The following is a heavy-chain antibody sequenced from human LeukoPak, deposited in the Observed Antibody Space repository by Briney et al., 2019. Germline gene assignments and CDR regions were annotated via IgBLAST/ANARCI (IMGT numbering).Heavy chain of an antibody. J-gene: IGHJ4*02. CDR2: ISSSSSTI. CDR1: GFTFSSYS. V-gene: IGHV3-48*01. D-gene: IGHD5-12*01. Sequence: GGSLRLSCAASGFTFSSYSMNWVRQAPGKGLEWVSYISSSSSTIYYADSVKGRFTISRDNAKNSLYLQMNSLRAEDTAVYYCAKVFWAYSGYDWGGHCFDHWGQGTLVTVSS. CDR3: AKVFWAYSGYDWGGHCFDH.